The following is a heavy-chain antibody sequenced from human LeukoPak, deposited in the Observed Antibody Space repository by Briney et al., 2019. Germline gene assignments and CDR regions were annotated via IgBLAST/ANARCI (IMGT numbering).Heavy chain of an antibody. V-gene: IGHV4-31*03. D-gene: IGHD6-6*01. CDR3: ARGMYSSASNWFDP. J-gene: IGHJ5*02. CDR1: GDSISSGGYY. Sequence: SQTLSLTCTVSGDSISSGGYYWSWIRRHPGKGLEWIGYIFYIGSTNYNPALKSRVTISVDTSKNQFSLKLSSVTAADTAVYYCARGMYSSASNWFDPWGQGTLVTVSS. CDR2: IFYIGST.